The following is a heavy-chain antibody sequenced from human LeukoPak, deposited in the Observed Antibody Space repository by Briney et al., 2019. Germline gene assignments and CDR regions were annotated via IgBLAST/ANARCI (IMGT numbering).Heavy chain of an antibody. CDR1: GVSFSTYY. CDR3: ARRLYGSAY. D-gene: IGHD3-16*01. Sequence: SETLSLTCDVSGVSFSTYYWSWIRQSPEKGLEWIGEVNHSGYTNYNPSLKGRVTISVDTSKNQFSLKLSSVTAADTAVYYCARRLYGSAYWGQGTLVTVSS. V-gene: IGHV4-34*01. CDR2: VNHSGYT. J-gene: IGHJ4*02.